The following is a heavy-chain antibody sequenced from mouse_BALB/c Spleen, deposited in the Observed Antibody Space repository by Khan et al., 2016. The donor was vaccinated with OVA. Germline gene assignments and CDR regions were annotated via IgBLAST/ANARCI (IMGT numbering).Heavy chain of an antibody. CDR2: INPTSGYT. CDR3: TRDRIDY. V-gene: IGHV1-7*01. Sequence: QVQLQQSGAELAKPGASVKMSCKASGYTFTTYWVHWVKQRPGQGLEWIGYINPTSGYTDYNEKFKDRAILSADKSSSTAYMQLSSLTSEDSAVYYCTRDRIDYRGQGTTLKVSS. CDR1: GYTFTTYW. J-gene: IGHJ2*01.